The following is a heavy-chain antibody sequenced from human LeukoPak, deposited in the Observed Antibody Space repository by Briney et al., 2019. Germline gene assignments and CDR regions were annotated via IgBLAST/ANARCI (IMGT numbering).Heavy chain of an antibody. J-gene: IGHJ4*02. D-gene: IGHD1-26*01. V-gene: IGHV4-39*01. CDR2: IYYSGST. Sequence: SETLSLTCTVSGGSISSSSYYWGWIRQPPGKGLEWIGSIYYSGSTHYNASLKSRVTISADTSKNQFSLKLSSVAAADTAVYYCARYSGSYYYWGQGTLVTVSS. CDR1: GGSISSSSYY. CDR3: ARYSGSYYY.